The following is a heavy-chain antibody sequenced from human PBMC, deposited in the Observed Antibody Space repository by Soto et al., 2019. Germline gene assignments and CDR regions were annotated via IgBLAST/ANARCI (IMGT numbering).Heavy chain of an antibody. CDR1: GFTVSSNY. CDR3: ARGARELPLIY. CDR2: IYSGGST. V-gene: IGHV3-53*01. J-gene: IGHJ4*02. Sequence: GGSLRLSCAASGFTVSSNYMSWVRQAPGKGLEWVSVIYSGGSTYYADSVEGRFTISRDNSKNTLYLQMNSLRAEDTAVYYCARGARELPLIYWGLGTLVTVSS. D-gene: IGHD1-26*01.